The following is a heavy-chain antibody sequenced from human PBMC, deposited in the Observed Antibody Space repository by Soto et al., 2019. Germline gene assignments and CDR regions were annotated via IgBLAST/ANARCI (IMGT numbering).Heavy chain of an antibody. J-gene: IGHJ5*02. CDR3: ARLSRRVAQESNYFDP. CDR2: IYPGDSDS. Sequence: GESLKISCQVSGYSFSTSWMGWVRQLPGKGLEWMGIIYPGDSDSRYGPSFEGHVTFSVDKSISTAYLEWSSLKASDTAIYYCARLSRRVAQESNYFDPWGQGTLVTVSS. V-gene: IGHV5-51*01. CDR1: GYSFSTSW. D-gene: IGHD2-8*01.